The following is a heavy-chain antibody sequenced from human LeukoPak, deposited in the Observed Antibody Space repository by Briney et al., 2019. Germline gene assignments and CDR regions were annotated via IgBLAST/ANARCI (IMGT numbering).Heavy chain of an antibody. CDR1: GFTFSSYA. Sequence: PGGSLRLSCAASGFTFSSYAMHWVRQAPGKGLEWVAVISYDGSNKYYADSVKGRFTISRDNSKNTLYLQMNSLRAEDTAVYYCAGDRNALRGVPGDAFDIWGQGTMVTVSS. CDR2: ISYDGSNK. CDR3: AGDRNALRGVPGDAFDI. J-gene: IGHJ3*02. V-gene: IGHV3-30-3*01. D-gene: IGHD2-8*02.